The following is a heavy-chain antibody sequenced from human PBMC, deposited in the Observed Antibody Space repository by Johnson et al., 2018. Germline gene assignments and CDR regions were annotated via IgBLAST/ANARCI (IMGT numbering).Heavy chain of an antibody. CDR2: ISGSGGST. V-gene: IGHV3-23*04. CDR3: AKIGVPYHSSGWLDS. Sequence: VQLVQSGGELVQXGGSXRLXCAASGFTASNYAMTWVRQAPGKGLEWVSVISGSGGSTFYAASVKGRFTITRDNFKNTLYLQMNSLRDEDTALYYCAKIGVPYHSSGWLDSWGQGTLVTVSS. J-gene: IGHJ4*02. D-gene: IGHD6-19*01. CDR1: GFTASNYA.